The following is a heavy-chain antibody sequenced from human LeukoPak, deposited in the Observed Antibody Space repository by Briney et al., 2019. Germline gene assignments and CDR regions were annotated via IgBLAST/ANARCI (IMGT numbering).Heavy chain of an antibody. CDR2: IYHSGST. Sequence: SQTLSLTCAVSGGSISSGGYSWSWIRQPPGKGLEWIGYIYHSGSTYYNPSLKSRVTISVDTSKNQFSLKLSSVTAADTAVYYCARGIPPAHYDFWSGYYTSAGVYYYYYYGMDVWGQGTTVTVSS. D-gene: IGHD3-3*01. CDR1: GGSISSGGYS. V-gene: IGHV4-30-2*01. CDR3: ARGIPPAHYDFWSGYYTSAGVYYYYYYGMDV. J-gene: IGHJ6*02.